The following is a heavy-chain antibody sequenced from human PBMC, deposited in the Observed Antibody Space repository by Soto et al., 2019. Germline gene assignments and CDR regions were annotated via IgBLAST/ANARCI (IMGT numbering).Heavy chain of an antibody. CDR2: IYYSGST. CDR3: ARGQVRGVISHFDY. V-gene: IGHV4-31*03. J-gene: IGHJ4*02. Sequence: PSETLSLTCTVSGGSISSGGYYWSWIRQHPGKGLEWIGYIYYSGSTYDNPSLKSRVTISVDTSKNQFSLKLSSVTAADTAVYYCARGQVRGVISHFDYRGQGTLVTVSS. CDR1: GGSISSGGYY. D-gene: IGHD3-10*01.